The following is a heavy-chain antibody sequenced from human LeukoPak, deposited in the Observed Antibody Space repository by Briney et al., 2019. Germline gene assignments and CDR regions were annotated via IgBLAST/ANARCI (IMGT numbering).Heavy chain of an antibody. Sequence: PSQTLSLTCTVSGASISSGSYYWSWIRQPAGKGLEWIGRIYTSGSTNYNPSLKSRLTISVDTSKNQFSLKLSSVTAADTAVYYCARDRYDFWSGSYYYYGMDVWGQGTTVTISS. CDR3: ARDRYDFWSGSYYYYGMDV. CDR2: IYTSGST. J-gene: IGHJ6*02. CDR1: GASISSGSYY. V-gene: IGHV4-61*02. D-gene: IGHD3-3*01.